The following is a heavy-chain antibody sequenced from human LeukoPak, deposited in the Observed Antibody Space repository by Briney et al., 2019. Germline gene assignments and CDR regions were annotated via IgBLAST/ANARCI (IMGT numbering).Heavy chain of an antibody. CDR1: GGSFSGYY. CDR2: INHSGST. CDR3: ARDAKYYYGSRTFFFFEY. Sequence: SETLSLTCAVYGGSFSGYYWSWIRQPPGKGLEWIGEINHSGSTNYNPSLKSRVTMSTDTSKNQFSLKLSSVTAADTAIHYCARDAKYYYGSRTFFFFEYWGQGTLLTVSS. J-gene: IGHJ4*02. V-gene: IGHV4-34*01. D-gene: IGHD3-10*01.